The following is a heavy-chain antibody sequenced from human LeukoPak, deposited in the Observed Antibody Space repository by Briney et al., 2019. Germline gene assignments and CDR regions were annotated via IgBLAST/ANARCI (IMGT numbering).Heavy chain of an antibody. CDR3: AKVSMVRGAQPYYFDY. J-gene: IGHJ4*02. Sequence: GGSLRLSCAASGFTFSSYGMHWVRQAPGKGLEWVAVISYDGSNKYYADSVKGRFTISRDNSKNTLYLQMNSLRAEDTAVYYCAKVSMVRGAQPYYFDYWGQGTLVTVSS. V-gene: IGHV3-30*18. CDR1: GFTFSSYG. CDR2: ISYDGSNK. D-gene: IGHD3-10*01.